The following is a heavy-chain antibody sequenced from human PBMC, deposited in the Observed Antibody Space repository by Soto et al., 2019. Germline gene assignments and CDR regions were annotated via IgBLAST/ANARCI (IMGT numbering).Heavy chain of an antibody. D-gene: IGHD2-15*01. CDR3: ATEVVERVPAYGLDV. V-gene: IGHV1-24*01. J-gene: IGHJ6*02. CDR1: GGTFSSYA. CDR2: VDPEGGET. Sequence: ASVKVACKASGGTFSSYAISWVRQAPGQGLEWMVGVDPEGGETIYAQKFQGRVTMTACTSTDTAYMDLSSLTCEDTAVYYCATEVVERVPAYGLDVWAQGTTDPVSS.